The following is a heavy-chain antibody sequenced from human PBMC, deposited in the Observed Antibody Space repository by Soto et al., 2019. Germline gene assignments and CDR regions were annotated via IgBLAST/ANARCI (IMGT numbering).Heavy chain of an antibody. D-gene: IGHD6-19*01. V-gene: IGHV3-30*18. CDR1: GFTFSSYG. CDR2: ISYDGSNK. Sequence: GGSLRLSCAASGFTFSSYGMHWVRQAPGKGLEWVAVISYDGSNKYYADSVKGRFTISRGNSKNTLYLQMNSLRAEDTAVYYCAKGGSSGWYREGNWFDPWGQGTLVTVSS. CDR3: AKGGSSGWYREGNWFDP. J-gene: IGHJ5*02.